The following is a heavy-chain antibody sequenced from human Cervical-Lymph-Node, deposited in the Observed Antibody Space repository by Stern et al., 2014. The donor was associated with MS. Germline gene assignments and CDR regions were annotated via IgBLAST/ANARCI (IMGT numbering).Heavy chain of an antibody. J-gene: IGHJ4*02. CDR1: GFTFSSYA. CDR2: ISYHGTNK. D-gene: IGHD1-26*01. V-gene: IGHV3-30-3*01. Sequence: VKLVEAGGSVVQPGRSLRLSCAGSGFTFSSYAINWVRQAPREGLEWVAVISYHGTNKDYADSVKGRFNDSRDNCKNHLYMTMNSLRPEDTAVYYWARAQWELLRVDYWGQGTLVTVSS. CDR3: ARAQWELLRVDY.